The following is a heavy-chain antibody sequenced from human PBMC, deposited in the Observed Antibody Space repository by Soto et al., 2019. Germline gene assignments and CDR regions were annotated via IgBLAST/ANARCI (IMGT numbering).Heavy chain of an antibody. CDR3: GGWFDP. CDR1: GYNFFGYG. CDR2: ISVYNAKT. Sequence: ASVKVSCKASGYNFFGYGLSWVRQAPGQGLEWMGWISVYNAKTNYAQKFQGRVTMTPDTSATTVYMELRSLTSDDTAVSRWGGWFDPWGQGTLVTVSS. J-gene: IGHJ5*02. V-gene: IGHV1-18*01. D-gene: IGHD3-16*01.